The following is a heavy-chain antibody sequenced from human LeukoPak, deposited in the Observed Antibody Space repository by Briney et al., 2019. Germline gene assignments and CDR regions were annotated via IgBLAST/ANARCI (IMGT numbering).Heavy chain of an antibody. J-gene: IGHJ6*03. D-gene: IGHD2-2*02. Sequence: SETLSLTCTVSGGSISSYYWSWIRQPAGKGLEWIGRIYTSGSTNYNPSLKSRVTMSVDTSKNQFSLKLSSVTAADTAVYYCARDRGDTAAISKRGYYYYMDVWGKGTAVTVSS. CDR3: ARDRGDTAAISKRGYYYYMDV. V-gene: IGHV4-4*07. CDR2: IYTSGST. CDR1: GGSISSYY.